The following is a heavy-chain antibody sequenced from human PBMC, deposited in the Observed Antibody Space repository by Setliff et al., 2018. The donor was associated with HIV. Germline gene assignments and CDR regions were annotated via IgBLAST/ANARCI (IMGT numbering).Heavy chain of an antibody. CDR3: ARRIAPGWWGGNSGDAFDL. J-gene: IGHJ3*01. V-gene: IGHV4-59*04. D-gene: IGHD2-21*02. Sequence: SETLSLTCTVSGGSISSHYWGWIRQPPGKGLEWIGSLYYSGSTYYNPSLKSRVTMSVDTSKNQFSLKLSSVTAADTAVYYCARRIAPGWWGGNSGDAFDLWGQGTMVTVSS. CDR2: LYYSGST. CDR1: GGSISSHY.